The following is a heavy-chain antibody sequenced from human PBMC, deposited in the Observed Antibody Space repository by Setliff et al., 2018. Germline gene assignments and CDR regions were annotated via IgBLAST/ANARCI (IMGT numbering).Heavy chain of an antibody. CDR2: IYYSGST. CDR3: ARHNGSPTDGFDY. CDR1: GDSISPGTHN. V-gene: IGHV4-39*01. J-gene: IGHJ4*02. Sequence: SETLSLTCTVSGDSISPGTHNWGWIRQPPGKGLEWLESIYYSGSTYYNPYLKSRVTITVDTSKNQFSLKLSSLTAADTAMYYCARHNGSPTDGFDYWGQGIPVTVSS. D-gene: IGHD2-8*01.